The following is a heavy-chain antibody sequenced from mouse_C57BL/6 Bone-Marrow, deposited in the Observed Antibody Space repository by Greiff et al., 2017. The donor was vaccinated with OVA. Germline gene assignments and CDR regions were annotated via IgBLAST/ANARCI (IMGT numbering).Heavy chain of an antibody. J-gene: IGHJ3*01. V-gene: IGHV1-50*01. CDR2: IDPSDSYT. CDR1: GYTFTSYW. CDR3: APNFFVY. D-gene: IGHD4-1*01. Sequence: QVQLQQPGAELVKPGASVKLSCKASGYTFTSYWMQWVKQRPGQGLEWIGEIDPSDSYTNYNQKFKGKATLTVDTSSSTAYMQLSSLTSEDSAVYYCAPNFFVYWGQGTLVTVSA.